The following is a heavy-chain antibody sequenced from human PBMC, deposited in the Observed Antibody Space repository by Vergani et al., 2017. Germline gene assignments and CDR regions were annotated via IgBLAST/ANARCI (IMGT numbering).Heavy chain of an antibody. D-gene: IGHD2-15*01. CDR2: IRDDGSNT. J-gene: IGHJ4*02. Sequence: QVQLVESGGGVVQPGVSLRLSCGASGFTFSNYGMHWVRQAPGKGLEWVTFIRDDGSNTYYADSVKGRFTISRYNSKNTLFLQMNSLRPEDTAVYYCARDTVTGSRYFDYWCQGTLVTVSS. CDR3: ARDTVTGSRYFDY. V-gene: IGHV3-30*02. CDR1: GFTFSNYG.